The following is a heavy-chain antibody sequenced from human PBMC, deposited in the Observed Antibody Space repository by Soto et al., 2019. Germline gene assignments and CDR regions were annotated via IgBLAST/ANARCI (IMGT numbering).Heavy chain of an antibody. CDR2: INAGNGNT. CDR1: GYTFTNYA. Sequence: QVQLVQSGAEEKKPGASVKVSCKASGYTFTNYALHWVRQAPGQRLEWMGWINAGNGNTKYSQKFQGRVTITRDTSASTAYMELSSLRSEDTAVYYCARSPTRWPNWFDPWGQGTLVTVSS. D-gene: IGHD1-1*01. CDR3: ARSPTRWPNWFDP. J-gene: IGHJ5*02. V-gene: IGHV1-3*05.